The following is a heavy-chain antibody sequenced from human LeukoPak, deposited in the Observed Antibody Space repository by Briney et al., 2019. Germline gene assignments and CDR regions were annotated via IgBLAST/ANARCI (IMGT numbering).Heavy chain of an antibody. D-gene: IGHD3-3*01. CDR1: GYTFTVYY. V-gene: IGHV1-2*02. Sequence: ASVTVSFTASGYTFTVYYMHWVRQAPGQGLERMGWINPNSGGTNYAQKFQGRVTMTRDTSISTAYMELSRLRSDDTAVYYCATDHDFWSGYDYWGQGTLVTVSS. CDR2: INPNSGGT. J-gene: IGHJ4*02. CDR3: ATDHDFWSGYDY.